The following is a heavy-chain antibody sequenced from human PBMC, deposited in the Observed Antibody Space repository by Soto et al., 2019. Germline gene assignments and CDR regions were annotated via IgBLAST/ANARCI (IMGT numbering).Heavy chain of an antibody. CDR3: ARRASR. CDR2: IHPSGQPI. CDR1: GFTFSSSE. Sequence: EVQLVESGGGLVQPGGSLRLYCAVSGFTFSSSEMYWVRQAPGKGLEWISYIHPSGQPIFYADSVKCLFTISRDNANNSLFLQMNSLRAYETAVYYCARRASRWGQGTMVTVSS. D-gene: IGHD1-26*01. J-gene: IGHJ3*01. V-gene: IGHV3-48*03.